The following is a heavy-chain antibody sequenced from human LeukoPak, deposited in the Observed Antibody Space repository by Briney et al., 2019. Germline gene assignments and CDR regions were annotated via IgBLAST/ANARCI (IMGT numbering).Heavy chain of an antibody. CDR3: AKDVCSGGSCYFSDYYMDV. CDR1: GFTFSNYG. J-gene: IGHJ6*03. D-gene: IGHD2-15*01. Sequence: GGSLRLSCAASGFTFSNYGISWVRQAPGKGLEWVSGITVSGGNTYYAESVKGRFTISRDNSKNTLYLQMNSLRAEDTAVYYCAKDVCSGGSCYFSDYYMDVWGKGTTVTISS. CDR2: ITVSGGNT. V-gene: IGHV3-23*01.